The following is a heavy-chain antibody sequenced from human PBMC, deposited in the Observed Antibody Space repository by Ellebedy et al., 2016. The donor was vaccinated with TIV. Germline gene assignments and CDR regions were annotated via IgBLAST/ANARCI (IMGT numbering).Heavy chain of an antibody. CDR1: GGSISSSDW. V-gene: IGHV4-4*02. CDR3: ARDPLRYHSEVGY. CDR2: INHSGIT. D-gene: IGHD1-26*01. J-gene: IGHJ4*02. Sequence: MPSETLSLTCAVSGGSISSSDWWRWVRQPPGKGLEWIGEINHSGITNYNPSLQRRVTISLDKSKNQFSLRLSSVTAADTAVYYCARDPLRYHSEVGYWGQGTLVTVSS.